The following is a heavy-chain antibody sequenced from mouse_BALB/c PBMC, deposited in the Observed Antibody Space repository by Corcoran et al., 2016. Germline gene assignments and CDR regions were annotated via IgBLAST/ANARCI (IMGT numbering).Heavy chain of an antibody. V-gene: IGHV14-3*02. Sequence: EVQLQQSGAVLVKPGASVKLSCTSSGFNIKDTYMHWVKQRPEQRLEWIGRIDPANGNTKYDPKFQGKDTITADTSSNTAYLQLSSLTSEDTAVYYCARWDWYFDVWGAGTTVTVSS. CDR1: GFNIKDTY. CDR2: IDPANGNT. J-gene: IGHJ1*01. CDR3: ARWDWYFDV.